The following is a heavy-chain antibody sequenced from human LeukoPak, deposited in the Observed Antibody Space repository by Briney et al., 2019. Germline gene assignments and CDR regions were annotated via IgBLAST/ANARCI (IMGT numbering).Heavy chain of an antibody. CDR2: VYYSGST. Sequence: SETLSLTCTVSGGSISSYYWSWIRQPPGKGLEWIGYVYYSGSTNYNPSLKSRVTISVDTSKNQFSLKLSSVTAADTAVYYCALYDYGDYDGGYWGQGTLVTVSS. CDR3: ALYDYGDYDGGY. V-gene: IGHV4-59*01. CDR1: GGSISSYY. J-gene: IGHJ4*02. D-gene: IGHD4-17*01.